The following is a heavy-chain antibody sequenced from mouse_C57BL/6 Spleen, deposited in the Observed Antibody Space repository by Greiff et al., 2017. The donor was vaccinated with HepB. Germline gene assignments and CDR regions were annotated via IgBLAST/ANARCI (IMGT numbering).Heavy chain of an antibody. D-gene: IGHD2-4*01. Sequence: VQLKESGGGLVKPGGSLKLSCAASGFTFSSYAMSWVRQTPEKRLEWVATISDGGSYTYYPDNVKGRFTISRDNAKNNLYLQMSHLKSEDTAMYYCARDDYDAYYAMDYWGQGTSVTVSS. V-gene: IGHV5-4*01. CDR1: GFTFSSYA. J-gene: IGHJ4*01. CDR2: ISDGGSYT. CDR3: ARDDYDAYYAMDY.